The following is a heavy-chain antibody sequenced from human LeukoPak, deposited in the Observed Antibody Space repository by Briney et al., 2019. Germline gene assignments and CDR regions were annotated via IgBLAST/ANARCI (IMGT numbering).Heavy chain of an antibody. CDR1: GFTFSSYS. Sequence: PGGSLRLSCAASGFTFSSYSMNWVRQAPGKGLEWVSYISSSSSTIYYADSVKGRFTISRDNAKNSLYLQMNSLRAEDTAVYYFARYDSSGPDYWGQGTLVTVSS. CDR3: ARYDSSGPDY. J-gene: IGHJ4*02. D-gene: IGHD3-22*01. CDR2: ISSSSSTI. V-gene: IGHV3-48*01.